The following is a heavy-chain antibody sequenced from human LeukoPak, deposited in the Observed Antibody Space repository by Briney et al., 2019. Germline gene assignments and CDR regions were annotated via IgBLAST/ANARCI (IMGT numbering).Heavy chain of an antibody. J-gene: IGHJ4*02. D-gene: IGHD1-7*01. V-gene: IGHV3-74*01. CDR3: ATARNFRFEY. CDR1: GFTFSNYW. Sequence: QPGGSLRLSCAASGFTFSNYWMHRVRQAPGMGLVWVSRINSDGSSTNYADSVKGRFTISRDNAKNTLFLQMNNLRTEDTALYFCATARNFRFEYWGQGSLVIVSA. CDR2: INSDGSST.